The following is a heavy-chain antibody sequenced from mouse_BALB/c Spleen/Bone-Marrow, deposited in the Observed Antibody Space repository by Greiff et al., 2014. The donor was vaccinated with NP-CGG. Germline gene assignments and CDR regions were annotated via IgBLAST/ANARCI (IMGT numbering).Heavy chain of an antibody. CDR2: IWAGGST. CDR1: GFSLTSYG. Sequence: VKLMESGPGLVAPSQSLSITCPVSGFSLTSYGVHWVRQPPGKGLEWLGVIWAGGSTNYNSALMSRLSISKDNSKSQVFLKMNSLLTDDTAMYYCARVYLWYFDVWGAGTTVTVSS. CDR3: ARVYLWYFDV. V-gene: IGHV2-9*02. D-gene: IGHD2-3*01. J-gene: IGHJ1*01.